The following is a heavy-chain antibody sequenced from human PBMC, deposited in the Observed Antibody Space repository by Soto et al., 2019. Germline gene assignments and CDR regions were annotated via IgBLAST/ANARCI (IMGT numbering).Heavy chain of an antibody. V-gene: IGHV1-3*01. Sequence: ASVKVSCKASGYTFTSYAMHWVRQAPGQRLEWMGWINAGNGNTKYSQKFQGRVTITRDTSASTAYMELSSLRSEDTAVYYCARSIVVVTALDYWGQGSLVTVSS. CDR3: ARSIVVVTALDY. CDR1: GYTFTSYA. J-gene: IGHJ4*02. D-gene: IGHD2-21*02. CDR2: INAGNGNT.